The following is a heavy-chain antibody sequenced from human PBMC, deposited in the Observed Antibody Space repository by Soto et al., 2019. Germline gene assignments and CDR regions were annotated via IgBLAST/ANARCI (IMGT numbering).Heavy chain of an antibody. CDR1: GGTFSSYA. CDR3: ARGGWELKRAFDI. V-gene: IGHV1-69*13. Sequence: SVKVSCKASGGTFSSYAISWVRQAPGQGLEWMGGIIPIFGTANYAQKFQGRVTITADESTSTAYMELSNLRSEDTAVYYCARGGWELKRAFDIWGQGTMVTVSS. CDR2: IIPIFGTA. D-gene: IGHD1-26*01. J-gene: IGHJ3*02.